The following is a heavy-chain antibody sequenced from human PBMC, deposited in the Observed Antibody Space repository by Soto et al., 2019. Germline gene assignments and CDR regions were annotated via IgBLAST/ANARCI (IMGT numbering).Heavy chain of an antibody. CDR1: GFTFGDYA. D-gene: IGHD3-22*01. CDR2: IRSKAYGGTT. J-gene: IGHJ5*02. Sequence: PGGSLRLSCTASGFTFGDYAMSWFRQAQGKGLEWVGFIRSKAYGGTTEYAASVKGRFTISRDDSKSIAYLQMNSLKTEDTAVYYCTTNYYDSSGYDNWFDPWGQGTLVTV. V-gene: IGHV3-49*03. CDR3: TTNYYDSSGYDNWFDP.